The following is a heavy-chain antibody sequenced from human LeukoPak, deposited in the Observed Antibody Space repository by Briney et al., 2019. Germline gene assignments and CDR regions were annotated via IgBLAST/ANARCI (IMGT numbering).Heavy chain of an antibody. CDR1: GYTFTGYY. CDR3: ARPRYSSSWYQGSAWFDP. CDR2: INPNSGGT. D-gene: IGHD6-13*01. V-gene: IGHV1-2*02. Sequence: GASVKVSCKASGYTFTGYYMHWVRQAPGQGLEWMGWINPNSGGTNYAQKFQGRVTMTRDTSISTAYMELSRLRSDDTAVYYCARPRYSSSWYQGSAWFDPWGQGTLVTVSS. J-gene: IGHJ5*02.